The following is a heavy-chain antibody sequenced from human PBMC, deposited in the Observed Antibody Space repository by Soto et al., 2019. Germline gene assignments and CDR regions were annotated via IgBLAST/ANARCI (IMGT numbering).Heavy chain of an antibody. CDR1: GFTFSSYA. Sequence: GGSLRLSCAASGFTFSSYAMNWVRQAPGKGLEWVSVISGSGDSTYYADSVKGRFTISRDNSKNTLYLQMNSLRAEDTAVYYCARRSSSWYFDYWGQGTLVTVSS. CDR3: ARRSSSWYFDY. CDR2: ISGSGDST. V-gene: IGHV3-23*01. D-gene: IGHD6-13*01. J-gene: IGHJ4*02.